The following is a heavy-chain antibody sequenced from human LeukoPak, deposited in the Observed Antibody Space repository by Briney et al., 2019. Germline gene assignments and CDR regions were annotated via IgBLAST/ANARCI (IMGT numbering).Heavy chain of an antibody. V-gene: IGHV1-46*01. D-gene: IGHD5-18*01. J-gene: IGHJ6*02. Sequence: ASVTVSFKASGYTFTSYYMHWVRQAPGQGLEWMGIINPSGGSTSYAQKFQGRVTMTRDTSTSTVYMELSSLRSEDTAVYYCAREGNRGYSYGPRYYYYGMDVWGQGTTVTVSS. CDR3: AREGNRGYSYGPRYYYYGMDV. CDR2: INPSGGST. CDR1: GYTFTSYY.